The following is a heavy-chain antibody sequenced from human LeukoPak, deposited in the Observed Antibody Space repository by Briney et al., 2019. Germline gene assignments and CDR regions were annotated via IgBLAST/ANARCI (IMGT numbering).Heavy chain of an antibody. J-gene: IGHJ6*03. V-gene: IGHV4-39*01. CDR3: ARVAIWSGYATSYYYYMDV. Sequence: PSETLSLTCTVSGGSISSSSYYWGWIRQPPGKGLEWIGSIYYSGGTYYNPSLKSRVTISVDTSKNQFSLKLSSVTAADTAVYYCARVAIWSGYATSYYYYMDVWGKGTTVTVSS. CDR2: IYYSGGT. D-gene: IGHD3-3*01. CDR1: GGSISSSSYY.